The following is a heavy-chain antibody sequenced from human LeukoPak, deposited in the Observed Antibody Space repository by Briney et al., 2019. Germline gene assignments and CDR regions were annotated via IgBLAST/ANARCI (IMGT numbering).Heavy chain of an antibody. CDR3: ARGALIPDF. CDR1: GFTFSSYA. CDR2: ISKSDGTT. D-gene: IGHD2-21*01. Sequence: GGSLRLFCAASGFTFSSYAMTWVRQAPGKGLAWVSSISKSDGTTYYADSVKGRFTISRDNSKNTLYLHMDSLRVEDTAIYYCARGALIPDFRGQGTLVTVSS. J-gene: IGHJ4*02. V-gene: IGHV3-23*01.